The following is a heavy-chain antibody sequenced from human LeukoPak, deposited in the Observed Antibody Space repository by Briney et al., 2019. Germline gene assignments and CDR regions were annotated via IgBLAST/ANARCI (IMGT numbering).Heavy chain of an antibody. J-gene: IGHJ4*02. Sequence: GGSLRLSCAASGFTFSRYAMHWVRQAPGKGLEYVSAISTNGGSTYYASSVKGRFTISRDNSKNTLYLQMANLRPEDMAVYYCARGNDSSGYYYFFDYWGQGTLVTVSS. CDR3: ARGNDSSGYYYFFDY. CDR2: ISTNGGST. V-gene: IGHV3-64*01. D-gene: IGHD3-22*01. CDR1: GFTFSRYA.